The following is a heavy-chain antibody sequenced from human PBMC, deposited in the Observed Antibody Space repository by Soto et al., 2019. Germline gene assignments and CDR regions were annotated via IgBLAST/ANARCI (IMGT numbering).Heavy chain of an antibody. CDR3: ARDPGSGDTYWYFDL. D-gene: IGHD4-17*01. J-gene: IGHJ2*01. Sequence: GGSLRLSCAASGFTFSSYSMNWVRQAPGKGLEWVSSISSSSSYIYYADSVKGRFTISRDNAKNSLYLQMNSLRVEDTAVYYCARDPGSGDTYWYFDLWGRGTLVTVSS. V-gene: IGHV3-21*01. CDR1: GFTFSSYS. CDR2: ISSSSSYI.